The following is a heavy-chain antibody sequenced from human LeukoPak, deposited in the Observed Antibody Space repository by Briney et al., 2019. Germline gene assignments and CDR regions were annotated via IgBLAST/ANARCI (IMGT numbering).Heavy chain of an antibody. CDR2: IYTSGST. Sequence: SQTLSLTCTVSGGSISSGSYYWSWIRQPAGKGLEWIGRIYTSGSTNYNPSLKSRVTISVDTSKNQFPLKLSSVTAADTAVYYCARRYSSSSVRAFDIWGQGTMVTVSS. J-gene: IGHJ3*02. V-gene: IGHV4-61*02. D-gene: IGHD6-6*01. CDR1: GGSISSGSYY. CDR3: ARRYSSSSVRAFDI.